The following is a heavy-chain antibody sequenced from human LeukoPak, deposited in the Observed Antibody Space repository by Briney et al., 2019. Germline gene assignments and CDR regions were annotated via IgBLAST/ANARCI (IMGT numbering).Heavy chain of an antibody. Sequence: GESPKISCQGPGHSFISYWIAWVRQMPGKGLEWMGIIYPGDSDTRYSPSFQGQVTISADKSISTAYLQWSSLKASDTAMYYCARHGGTTFDPIDYWGQGTLVTVSS. CDR2: IYPGDSDT. D-gene: IGHD3-16*01. V-gene: IGHV5-51*01. J-gene: IGHJ4*02. CDR3: ARHGGTTFDPIDY. CDR1: GHSFISYW.